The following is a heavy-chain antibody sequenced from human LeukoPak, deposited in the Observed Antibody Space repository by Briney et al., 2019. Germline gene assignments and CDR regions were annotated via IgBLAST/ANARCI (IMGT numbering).Heavy chain of an antibody. D-gene: IGHD3-22*01. V-gene: IGHV4-34*01. CDR3: ARAYYYDSSGYYN. J-gene: IGHJ4*02. CDR1: GGSFSGYY. Sequence: PSETLSLTCAVYGGSFSGYYWSWIRQPPGKGLEWIGEINHSGSTNYNPSLKSRVTISVDTSKNQFSLKLSSVTAADTAMYYCARAYYYDSSGYYNWGQGTLVTVSS. CDR2: INHSGST.